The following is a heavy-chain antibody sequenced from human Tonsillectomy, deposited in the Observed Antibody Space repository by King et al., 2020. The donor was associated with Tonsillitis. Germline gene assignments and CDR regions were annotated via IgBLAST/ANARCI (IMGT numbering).Heavy chain of an antibody. CDR2: INWNGGYT. Sequence: VQLVESGGSVVRPGGSLRLSCAASGFTFDDYGMSWGRQAPGKGLEWVSDINWNGGYTAYADSVKGRFTISRDNAKNSLYLQMNSLRAEDTALYYCARGGRIADSHYYYYMDVWGKGTTVTVSS. D-gene: IGHD6-13*01. J-gene: IGHJ6*03. V-gene: IGHV3-20*04. CDR1: GFTFDDYG. CDR3: ARGGRIADSHYYYYMDV.